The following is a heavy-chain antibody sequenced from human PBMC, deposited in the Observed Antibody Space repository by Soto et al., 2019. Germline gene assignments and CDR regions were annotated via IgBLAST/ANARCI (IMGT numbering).Heavy chain of an antibody. CDR2: IMPIFGTP. CDR3: ARVHSSGIFYFVDP. J-gene: IGHJ5*02. Sequence: ASVKVSCKASGGTFDSYVISWLRQAPGQGLEWMGGIMPIFGTPNYAQRFRGRVTISADESTSTAYLELSSLTSDDTAVYYCARVHSSGIFYFVDPWGQGTLVTVSS. V-gene: IGHV1-69*13. CDR1: GGTFDSYV. D-gene: IGHD3-10*01.